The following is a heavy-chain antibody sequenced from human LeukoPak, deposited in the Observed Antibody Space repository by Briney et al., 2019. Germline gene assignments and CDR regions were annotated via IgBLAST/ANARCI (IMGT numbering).Heavy chain of an antibody. CDR2: ISAYNGNT. Sequence: GASVKVSCKASDYTFTNYGISWVRQAPGQGLEWMGWISAYNGNTNQAQKLQGSVTMTTDTSTRTAYMELRSLRSDDTAVYYCARDYYDSSGYYYVFAYWGQGTLVTVSS. V-gene: IGHV1-18*01. CDR3: ARDYYDSSGYYYVFAY. CDR1: DYTFTNYG. D-gene: IGHD3-22*01. J-gene: IGHJ4*02.